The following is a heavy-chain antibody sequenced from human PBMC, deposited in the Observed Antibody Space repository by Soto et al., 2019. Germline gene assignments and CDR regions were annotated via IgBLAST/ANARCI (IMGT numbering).Heavy chain of an antibody. V-gene: IGHV4-34*01. Sequence: QVQLQQWGAGLLKPSETLSLTCAVYGGSFSGYYWSWIRQPPGKGLEWIGQINYSGSTNYNPSLKSRVTVSVDTTKSQFSLKRSSVTAADMAVYYCAIGPTITVILDRVRFDPRGQGTMVTVSS. CDR3: AIGPTITVILDRVRFDP. D-gene: IGHD3-10*01. J-gene: IGHJ5*02. CDR2: INYSGST. CDR1: GGSFSGYY.